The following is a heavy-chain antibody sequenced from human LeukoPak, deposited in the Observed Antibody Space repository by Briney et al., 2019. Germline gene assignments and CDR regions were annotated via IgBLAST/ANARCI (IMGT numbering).Heavy chain of an antibody. CDR2: ISGSGGST. J-gene: IGHJ4*02. CDR3: AKEGLVVPAASFDY. CDR1: GGSISGYH. D-gene: IGHD2-2*01. Sequence: ETLSLTCNVSGGSISGYHWSWIRQPPGKGLEWVSAISGSGGSTYYADSVKGWFTISRDNSKNTLYLQMNSLRAEDTAVYYCAKEGLVVPAASFDYWGQGTLVTVSS. V-gene: IGHV3-23*01.